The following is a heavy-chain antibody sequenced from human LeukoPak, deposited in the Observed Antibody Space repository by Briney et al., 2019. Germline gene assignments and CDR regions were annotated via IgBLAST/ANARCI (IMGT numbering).Heavy chain of an antibody. CDR3: ARMGLDPSG. J-gene: IGHJ4*02. D-gene: IGHD1-1*01. Sequence: PSETLSLTCAVSGDSMTSNNWWSWVRQPPGKGLEWIGSIYYSGSTYYNPSLKSRVTISVDTSKNQFSLKLSSVTAADTAVYYCARMGLDPSGWGQGTLVTVSS. CDR2: IYYSGST. V-gene: IGHV4-4*02. CDR1: GDSMTSNNW.